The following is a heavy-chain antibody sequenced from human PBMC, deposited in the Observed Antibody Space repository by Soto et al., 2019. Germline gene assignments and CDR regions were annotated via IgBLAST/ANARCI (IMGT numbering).Heavy chain of an antibody. Sequence: ASVKVSCKASGYTFTGYYMHWVRQAPGQGLEWMGWINSNSGGTNYAQKFQGRVTMTRDTSLSTAYMELSRLRSDDTAVYYCARPSLVATILVWPFFDYWGQGTLVTVSS. V-gene: IGHV1-2*02. CDR3: ARPSLVATILVWPFFDY. CDR1: GYTFTGYY. J-gene: IGHJ4*02. D-gene: IGHD5-12*01. CDR2: INSNSGGT.